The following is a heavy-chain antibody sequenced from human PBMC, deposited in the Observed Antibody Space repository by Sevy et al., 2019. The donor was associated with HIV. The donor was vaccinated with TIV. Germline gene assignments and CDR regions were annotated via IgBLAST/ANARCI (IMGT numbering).Heavy chain of an antibody. CDR1: GFTFSNAW. CDR3: TKDVGLYGSGSYDY. Sequence: GGSLRLSCAASGFTFSNAWMSWVRQAPGKGLEWVGRIKSKTDGGTTDYAAPVKGRFTISRDDSKNTLYLQMNSLKTEDTAVYYCTKDVGLYGSGSYDYWGQGTLVTVSS. V-gene: IGHV3-15*01. CDR2: IKSKTDGGTT. J-gene: IGHJ4*02. D-gene: IGHD3-10*01.